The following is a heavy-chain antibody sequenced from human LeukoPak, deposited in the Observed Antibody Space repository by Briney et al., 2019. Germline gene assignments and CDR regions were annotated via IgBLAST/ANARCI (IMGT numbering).Heavy chain of an antibody. D-gene: IGHD1-26*01. CDR1: GFTFSSYA. CDR3: AKDLLRYSPGGAIGY. Sequence: GGSLRLSCAASGFTFSSYAMSWVRQAPGKGLEWVSAISGSGGSTYYADSVKGRCTISRDNSKNTLYLQMNSLRAEDTAVYYCAKDLLRYSPGGAIGYWGQGTLVTVSS. J-gene: IGHJ4*02. CDR2: ISGSGGST. V-gene: IGHV3-23*01.